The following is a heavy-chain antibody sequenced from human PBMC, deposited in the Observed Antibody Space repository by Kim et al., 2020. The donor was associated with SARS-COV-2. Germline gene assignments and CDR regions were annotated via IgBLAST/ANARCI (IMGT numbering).Heavy chain of an antibody. V-gene: IGHV3-23*01. Sequence: HYADSVQGRFIISRGNSKNTLYLEMNGLRGEDTAVYFCAKDRKDYFYGMDVWGQGTLVTVSS. CDR3: AKDRKDYFYGMDV. J-gene: IGHJ6*02. D-gene: IGHD2-15*01.